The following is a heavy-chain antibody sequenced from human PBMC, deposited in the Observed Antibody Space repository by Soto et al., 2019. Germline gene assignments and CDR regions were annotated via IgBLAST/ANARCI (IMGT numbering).Heavy chain of an antibody. Sequence: GGSLRLSCAASGFTVSSNYMSWVRQAPGKGLEWVSVIYSGGSTYYADSVKGRFTISRDNSKNTLYLQMNSLRAEDTAVYYCARDGGYSYGSGFLDVWGQGTTVTVSS. CDR3: ARDGGYSYGSGFLDV. CDR1: GFTVSSNY. J-gene: IGHJ6*02. D-gene: IGHD5-18*01. V-gene: IGHV3-66*01. CDR2: IYSGGST.